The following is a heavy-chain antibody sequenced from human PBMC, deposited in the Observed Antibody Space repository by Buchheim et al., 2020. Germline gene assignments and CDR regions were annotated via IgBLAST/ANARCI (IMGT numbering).Heavy chain of an antibody. Sequence: QVQLVQSGAEVKKPGSSVKVSCKASGGTFSSYAISWVRQAPGQGLEWMGGIIPIFGTANYAQKFQGRVTITADESTSTAYMELSSLRSEDTAVYYCANPGYCSGGSCYSRPKSHWAEGYWYFDLWGRGTL. J-gene: IGHJ2*01. CDR1: GGTFSSYA. CDR3: ANPGYCSGGSCYSRPKSHWAEGYWYFDL. D-gene: IGHD2-15*01. V-gene: IGHV1-69*01. CDR2: IIPIFGTA.